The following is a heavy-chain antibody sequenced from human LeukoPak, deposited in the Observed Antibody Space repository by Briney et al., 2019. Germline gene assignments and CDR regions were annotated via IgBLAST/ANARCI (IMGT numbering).Heavy chain of an antibody. J-gene: IGHJ4*02. CDR1: GYTFSIYY. CDR3: ARLQYYYDSSGYCYFDY. CDR2: INPTGGGT. D-gene: IGHD3-22*01. V-gene: IGHV1-46*01. Sequence: ASVRVSCKASGYTFSIYYIHWVRQAPGQGLEWMGLINPTGGGTNYSPKFQGRVTVTKDTSTSTVYMELSSLRFEDTAVYYCARLQYYYDSSGYCYFDYWGQGTLVTVSS.